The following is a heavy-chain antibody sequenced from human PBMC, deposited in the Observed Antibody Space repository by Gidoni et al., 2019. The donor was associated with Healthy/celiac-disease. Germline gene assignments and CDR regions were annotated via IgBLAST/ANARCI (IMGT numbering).Heavy chain of an antibody. CDR1: GCSFTSYW. CDR2: IYPGDSDT. V-gene: IGHV5-51*01. CDR3: SRTYCSGGSCSPYFDY. Sequence: EVQLVQSGAEVKKPGEALKITCKGCGCSFTSYWLGWVRQMPGKGMEGMGIIYPGDSDTRYRPSFQGQVTISADKSISTAYLQCSSLKASDTAMYYCSRTYCSGGSCSPYFDYWGQGTLVTVSS. J-gene: IGHJ4*02. D-gene: IGHD2-15*01.